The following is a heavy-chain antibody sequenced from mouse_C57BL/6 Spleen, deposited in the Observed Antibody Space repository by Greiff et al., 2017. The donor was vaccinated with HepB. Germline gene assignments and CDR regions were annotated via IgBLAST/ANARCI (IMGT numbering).Heavy chain of an antibody. CDR3: TYYSNYYAMDY. Sequence: VQRVESGAELVRPGASVTLSGKASGYTFTDYEMHWVKQTPVHGLEWIGAIDPETGGTAYNQKFKGKAILTADKSSSTAYMELRSLTSEDSAVYYCTYYSNYYAMDYWGQGTSVTVSS. CDR1: GYTFTDYE. V-gene: IGHV1-15*01. CDR2: IDPETGGT. D-gene: IGHD2-5*01. J-gene: IGHJ4*01.